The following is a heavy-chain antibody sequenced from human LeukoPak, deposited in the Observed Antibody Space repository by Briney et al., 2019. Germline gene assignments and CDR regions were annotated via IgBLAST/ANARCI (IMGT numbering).Heavy chain of an antibody. J-gene: IGHJ4*02. CDR2: ISYDGSNK. CDR1: GFTLGSYV. CDR3: ARELAGGYDSADY. V-gene: IGHV3-30-3*01. Sequence: GGSLRLSCAASGFTLGSYVMHWVRQAPGKGLEWVALISYDGSNKDFADSAKGRFTISRDNSKNTVYLQMNSLRPEDTAVYYCARELAGGYDSADYWGQETLVTVSS. D-gene: IGHD5-12*01.